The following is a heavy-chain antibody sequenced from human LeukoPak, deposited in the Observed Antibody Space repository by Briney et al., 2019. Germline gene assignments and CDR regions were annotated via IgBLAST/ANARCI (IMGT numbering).Heavy chain of an antibody. CDR2: ISYDGSNK. J-gene: IGHJ4*02. Sequence: PGGSLRLSCAASGFTFSSYAMHWVRQAPGKGLEWVAVISYDGSNKYYADSVKGRFTISRDNSKNTLYLQMNSLRAEDTAVYYCAVLVDFWSGYFYWGQGTLVTVSS. V-gene: IGHV3-30-3*01. CDR1: GFTFSSYA. CDR3: AVLVDFWSGYFY. D-gene: IGHD3-3*01.